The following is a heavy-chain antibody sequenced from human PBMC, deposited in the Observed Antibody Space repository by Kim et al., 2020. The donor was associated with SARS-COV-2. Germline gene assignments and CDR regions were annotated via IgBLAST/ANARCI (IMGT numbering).Heavy chain of an antibody. Sequence: SDGGTTHYADSVKGRFTISRDNTKNTLHLQMNSLRAEDTAVYYCIRAFDVWGQGTMVTVSS. CDR3: IRAFDV. CDR2: SDGGTT. V-gene: IGHV3-74*01. J-gene: IGHJ3*01.